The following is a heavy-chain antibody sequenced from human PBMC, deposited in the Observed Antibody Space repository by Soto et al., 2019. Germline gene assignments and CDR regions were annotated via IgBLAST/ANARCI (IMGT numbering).Heavy chain of an antibody. Sequence: PGGSLRLSCAASGFTFSSYWMSWVRQAPGKGLEWVANIKQDGSGKYYVDSVRGRFTISRDNAKYSLYLQMNSLRADDTAVYYCASLPTPYSSSGDGMDVWGQGTTVTVSS. CDR2: IKQDGSGK. CDR1: GFTFSSYW. D-gene: IGHD6-13*01. CDR3: ASLPTPYSSSGDGMDV. J-gene: IGHJ6*02. V-gene: IGHV3-7*03.